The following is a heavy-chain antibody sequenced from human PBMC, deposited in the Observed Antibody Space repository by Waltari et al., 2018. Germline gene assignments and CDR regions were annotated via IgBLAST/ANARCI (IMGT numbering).Heavy chain of an antibody. CDR3: VLYSSEFLGDC. CDR2: INTDGTIT. CDR1: GFTFSNYW. J-gene: IGHJ4*02. V-gene: IGHV3-74*01. D-gene: IGHD6-25*01. Sequence: EVQLVESGGGLVQPGGSPRLSCAASGFTFSNYWMDWVRQDPGKGLVSVSHINTDGTITNYADSVKGRFTISRDNAKNTLFLQMNRLSAEDTAVYYCVLYSSEFLGDCWGQGTLVTVSS.